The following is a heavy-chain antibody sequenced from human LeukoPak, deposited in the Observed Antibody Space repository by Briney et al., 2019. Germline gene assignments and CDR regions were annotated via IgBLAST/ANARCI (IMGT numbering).Heavy chain of an antibody. Sequence: GGSLRLSCTASGFTFGDYAMSWFRQAPGKGLEWVGFIRSKAYGGTTEYAASVRGRFTISRDDSKNSLYLQMNSLKTEDTAVYYCARSDSYAAFDIWGQGTMVTVSS. CDR1: GFTFGDYA. CDR3: ARSDSYAAFDI. D-gene: IGHD3-16*01. J-gene: IGHJ3*02. V-gene: IGHV3-49*03. CDR2: IRSKAYGGTT.